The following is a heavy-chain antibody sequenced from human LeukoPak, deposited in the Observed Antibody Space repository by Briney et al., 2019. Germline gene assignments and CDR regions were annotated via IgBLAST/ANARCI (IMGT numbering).Heavy chain of an antibody. CDR3: ARDRWGGSD. D-gene: IGHD3-10*01. Sequence: PSETLSLTCTVSGGSISSYHWSWIRQPPGKGLEWIGYIYYSGSTNYNPSLKSRVTISVDTSKNQFSLKLSSVTAADTAVYYCARDRWGGSDWGQGTLVTVSS. CDR1: GGSISSYH. J-gene: IGHJ4*02. CDR2: IYYSGST. V-gene: IGHV4-59*01.